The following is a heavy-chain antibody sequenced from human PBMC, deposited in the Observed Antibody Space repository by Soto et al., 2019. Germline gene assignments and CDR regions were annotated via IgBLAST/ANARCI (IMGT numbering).Heavy chain of an antibody. V-gene: IGHV3-7*01. CDR1: GFTFSSYW. D-gene: IGHD6-13*01. CDR2: IKQDGSEK. CDR3: ARGGSGSSWEKDYYYYYMDV. Sequence: RGSLRLSCAASGFTFSSYWMSWVRQAPGKGLEWVANIKQDGSEKYYVDSVKGRFTISRDNAKNSLYLQMNSLRAEDTAVYYCARGGSGSSWEKDYYYYYMDVWGKGTTVTVSS. J-gene: IGHJ6*03.